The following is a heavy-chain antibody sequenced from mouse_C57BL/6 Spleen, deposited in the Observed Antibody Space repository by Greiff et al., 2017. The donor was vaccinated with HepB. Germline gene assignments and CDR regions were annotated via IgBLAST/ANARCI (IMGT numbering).Heavy chain of an antibody. CDR1: GYTFTSYG. CDR3: ARSRDGYYAMDY. V-gene: IGHV1-81*01. J-gene: IGHJ4*01. Sequence: VQGVESGAELARPGASVKLSCKASGYTFTSYGISWVKQRTGQGLEWIGEIYPRSGNTYYNEKFKGKATLTADKSSSTAYMELRSLTSEDSAVYFCARSRDGYYAMDYWGQGTSVTVSS. CDR2: IYPRSGNT. D-gene: IGHD2-3*01.